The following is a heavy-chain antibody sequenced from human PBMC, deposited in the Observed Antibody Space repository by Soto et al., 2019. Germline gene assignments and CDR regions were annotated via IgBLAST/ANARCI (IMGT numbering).Heavy chain of an antibody. CDR2: ISASGATT. D-gene: IGHD6-6*01. V-gene: IGHV3-23*01. Sequence: GGSLRLSCAASGFTFSNCAMSWVRQAPGTGLEWVSIISASGATTYYADSVKDRFTISIDSSQNTLYLQMNSLRVEDTAVYRCARRGGEYNSYSGMDVWGQGTTVTVSS. CDR1: GFTFSNCA. CDR3: ARRGGEYNSYSGMDV. J-gene: IGHJ6*02.